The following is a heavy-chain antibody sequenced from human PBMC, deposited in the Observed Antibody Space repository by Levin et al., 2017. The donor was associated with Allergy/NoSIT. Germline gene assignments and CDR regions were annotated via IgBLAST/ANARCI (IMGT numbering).Heavy chain of an antibody. Sequence: SLKISCAASGFTFDDYAMHWVRQAPGKGLEWVSGISWNSGSIGYADSVKGRFTISRDNAKNSLYLQMNSLRAEDTALYYCAKVSSGWYGYYGMDVWGQGTTVTVSS. V-gene: IGHV3-9*01. D-gene: IGHD6-19*01. CDR1: GFTFDDYA. CDR2: ISWNSGSI. CDR3: AKVSSGWYGYYGMDV. J-gene: IGHJ6*02.